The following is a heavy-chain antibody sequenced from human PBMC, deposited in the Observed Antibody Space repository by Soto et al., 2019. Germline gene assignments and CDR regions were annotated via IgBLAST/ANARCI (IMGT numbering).Heavy chain of an antibody. J-gene: IGHJ4*02. D-gene: IGHD3-3*01. CDR2: IIPAFATP. CDR3: AGGADVFGYNRKYVPFEV. Sequence: QVQLVQSGAEVKNPGSSVNVSCKTVGGTMRRFAFSWVRQAPGQGLEWMGGIIPAFATPNHAQKFQDRITISANESTSTVYMELRRLGSEDSVVYFCAGGADVFGYNRKYVPFEVWGQGTQITVSS. V-gene: IGHV1-69*01. CDR1: GGTMRRFA.